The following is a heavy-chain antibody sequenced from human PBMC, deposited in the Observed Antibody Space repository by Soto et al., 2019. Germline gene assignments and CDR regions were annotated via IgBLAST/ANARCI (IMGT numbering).Heavy chain of an antibody. V-gene: IGHV4-31*03. D-gene: IGHD6-6*01. CDR3: ARDPGYSSSPNFDY. Sequence: SETLSLTCTVSGGSISSGGYYWSWIRQHPGKGLEWIGYIYYSGSTYYNPSLKSRVTISVDTSKNQFSLKLSSVTAADTAVYYCARDPGYSSSPNFDYWGQGTLVTVSS. CDR1: GGSISSGGYY. CDR2: IYYSGST. J-gene: IGHJ4*02.